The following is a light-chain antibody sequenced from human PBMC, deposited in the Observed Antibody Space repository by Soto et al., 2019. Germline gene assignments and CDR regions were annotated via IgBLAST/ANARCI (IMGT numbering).Light chain of an antibody. CDR2: EVS. CDR3: SSYTSSSTLV. Sequence: QSVLTQPASVSGSPGQSITIYCTGTSSDVGGYNYVSWYQQHPGKAPKLMIYEVSNRPSGVSNRFSGSKSGNTASLTISGIQAEDEADYSCSSYTSSSTLVFGGGTKLTVL. V-gene: IGLV2-14*01. CDR1: SSDVGGYNY. J-gene: IGLJ2*01.